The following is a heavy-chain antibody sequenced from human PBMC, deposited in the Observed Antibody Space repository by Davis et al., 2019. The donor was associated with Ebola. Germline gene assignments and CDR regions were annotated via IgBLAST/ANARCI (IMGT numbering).Heavy chain of an antibody. J-gene: IGHJ6*02. D-gene: IGHD1-14*01. CDR3: ARGPRKYYYYYGMDV. V-gene: IGHV4-34*01. Sequence: SQTLSLTCAVYGGSFRGYYWSWIRQPPGKGLEWIGEINHSGSTNYNPSLKSRVTISVDTSKNQFSLKLSSVTAADTAVYYCARGPRKYYYYYGMDVWGQGTTVTVSS. CDR1: GGSFRGYY. CDR2: INHSGST.